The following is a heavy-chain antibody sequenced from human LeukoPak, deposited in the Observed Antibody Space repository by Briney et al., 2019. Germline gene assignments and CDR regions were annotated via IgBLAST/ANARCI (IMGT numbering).Heavy chain of an antibody. J-gene: IGHJ5*02. Sequence: GGSLRLSCAASGFTLSSHAMSWVRQAPGKGLEWVSAILGSGSSTYYADSVKGRFTISRDNSKNTLYLQMNSLRAEDTAVYYCAKAKYDYGDPVGWFDPWGQGTLVTVSS. V-gene: IGHV3-23*01. CDR3: AKAKYDYGDPVGWFDP. D-gene: IGHD4-17*01. CDR2: ILGSGSST. CDR1: GFTLSSHA.